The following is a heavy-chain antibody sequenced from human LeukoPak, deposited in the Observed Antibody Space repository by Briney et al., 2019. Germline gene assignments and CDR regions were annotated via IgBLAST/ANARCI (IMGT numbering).Heavy chain of an antibody. CDR2: ISGGGGST. V-gene: IGHV3-23*01. CDR3: AKGVGYCSSTSCWSYFDY. Sequence: PGGSLRLSCAASGFTFSIFAMSWVRQAPGKGLEWVSTISGGGGSTFYADSVRGRLTISRDNSKNTLYLQMNSLRAEDTAVYYCAKGVGYCSSTSCWSYFDYWGQGTLVTVSS. J-gene: IGHJ4*02. D-gene: IGHD2-2*01. CDR1: GFTFSIFA.